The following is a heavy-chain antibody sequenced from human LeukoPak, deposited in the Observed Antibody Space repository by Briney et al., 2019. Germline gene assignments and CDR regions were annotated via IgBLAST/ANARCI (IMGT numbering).Heavy chain of an antibody. J-gene: IGHJ3*02. Sequence: GGSLRLSCAASGFTFSSYSMSWVRQAPGKGLEWVSSISSSSSYIYYADSVKGRFTISRDNAKNSLYLQMNSLRAEDTAVYYCARDKTNGVRGLPNASDIWGQGTMVTVSS. CDR3: ARDKTNGVRGLPNASDI. CDR1: GFTFSSYS. V-gene: IGHV3-21*01. CDR2: ISSSSSYI. D-gene: IGHD2-8*01.